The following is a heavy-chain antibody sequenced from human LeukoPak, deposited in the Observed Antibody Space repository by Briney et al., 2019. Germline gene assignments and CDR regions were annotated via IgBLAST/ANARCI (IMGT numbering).Heavy chain of an antibody. J-gene: IGHJ4*02. V-gene: IGHV3-9*01. CDR3: ARRRGFVAVAGTEPFDY. D-gene: IGHD6-19*01. CDR2: ISWNSGSI. Sequence: GRSLRLSCAASGFTLDDYAMHWVRQAPGKGLEWVSGISWNSGSIGYADSVKGRFTISRDNAKNSLYLQMNSLRAEDTALYYCARRRGFVAVAGTEPFDYWGQGTLVTVSS. CDR1: GFTLDDYA.